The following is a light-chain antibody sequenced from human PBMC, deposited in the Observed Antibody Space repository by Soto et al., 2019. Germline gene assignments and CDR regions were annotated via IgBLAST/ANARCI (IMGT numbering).Light chain of an antibody. CDR3: QQSYITPIT. CDR1: QNIETY. V-gene: IGKV1-39*01. Sequence: IQMTMSVSALSASVGDSVTITCRASQNIETYLHWYQVKPGKAPKLLLSVAPGFQGEVPSYFSGSGSGTDFTLTISSLQPEDFATYYCQQSYITPITFGQGTRLEIK. CDR2: VAP. J-gene: IGKJ5*01.